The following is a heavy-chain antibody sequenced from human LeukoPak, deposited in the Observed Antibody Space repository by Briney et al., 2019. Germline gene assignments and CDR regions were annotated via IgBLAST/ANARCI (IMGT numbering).Heavy chain of an antibody. J-gene: IGHJ4*02. CDR3: ARVNREMATITP. V-gene: IGHV4-34*01. Sequence: SETLSLTCAVYGGSFSSYYWSWIRQPPGKGLEWIGEINHTGSTKYNPSLKSRVSISVDTSKNQFSLKLSSVTAADTAVYYCARVNREMATITPWGQGTLVTVSS. D-gene: IGHD5-24*01. CDR2: INHTGST. CDR1: GGSFSSYY.